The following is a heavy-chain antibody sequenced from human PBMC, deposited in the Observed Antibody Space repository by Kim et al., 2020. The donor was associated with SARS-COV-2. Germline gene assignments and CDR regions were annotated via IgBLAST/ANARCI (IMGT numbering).Heavy chain of an antibody. V-gene: IGHV3-74*01. J-gene: IGHJ5*02. D-gene: IGHD3-9*01. CDR3: ASGGGNNAILTKGLDL. Sequence: ESVKGRFIISRDNANNVVFLQMNSLRAEDTAVYYCASGGGNNAILTKGLDLWGHGTLLTVSS.